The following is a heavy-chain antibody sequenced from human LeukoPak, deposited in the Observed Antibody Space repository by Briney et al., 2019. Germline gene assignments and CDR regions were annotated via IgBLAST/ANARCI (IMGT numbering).Heavy chain of an antibody. CDR2: ITSRSSYK. CDR3: ARRSGSSPDFDY. CDR1: GFTFSSYT. D-gene: IGHD1-26*01. J-gene: IGHJ4*02. V-gene: IGHV3-21*01. Sequence: KPGGSLRLSCVASGFTFSSYTMNWVRQAPGKGLEWVSSITSRSSYKDYADSVKGRFTISRDNAKNSLYLQMDSLRAEDTAVYYCARRSGSSPDFDYWGQGTLVTVSS.